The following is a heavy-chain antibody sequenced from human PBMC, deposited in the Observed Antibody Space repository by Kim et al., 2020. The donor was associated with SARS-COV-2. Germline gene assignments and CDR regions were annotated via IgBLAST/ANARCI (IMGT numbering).Heavy chain of an antibody. CDR1: GFTFSSYW. CDR2: INSDGSST. CDR3: ARPYSGSYYNWFDP. D-gene: IGHD1-26*01. J-gene: IGHJ5*02. V-gene: IGHV3-74*01. Sequence: GGSLRLSCAASGFTFSSYWMHWVRQAPGKGLVWVSRINSDGSSTSYADSVKGRFTISRDNAKNTLYLQMNSLRAEDTAVYYCARPYSGSYYNWFDPWGQGTLVTVSS.